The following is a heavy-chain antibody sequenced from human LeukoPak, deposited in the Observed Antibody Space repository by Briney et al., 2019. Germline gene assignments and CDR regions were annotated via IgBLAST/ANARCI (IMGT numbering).Heavy chain of an antibody. CDR3: ARICSGGSCYQHNWFDP. CDR1: GYSFTTYW. D-gene: IGHD2-15*01. J-gene: IGHJ5*02. Sequence: GESLKISCKASGYSFTTYWIGWVRQMPGRGLEWMGIIYFGDSDTRYSPSFQGQVTISADKSIGTAYLQWSSLKASDTAMYYCARICSGGSCYQHNWFDPWGQGTLVTVSS. V-gene: IGHV5-51*01. CDR2: IYFGDSDT.